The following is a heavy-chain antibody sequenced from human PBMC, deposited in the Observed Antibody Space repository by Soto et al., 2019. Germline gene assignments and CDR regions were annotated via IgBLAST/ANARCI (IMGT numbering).Heavy chain of an antibody. J-gene: IGHJ6*02. V-gene: IGHV1-18*01. Sequence: QVQLVQSGAEVKKPGASVKVSCKASGYTFTSYGISWVRQAPGQGLEWMGWISAYNGNTNYAQKLQGRVTMTTDTSTGKAYMELRSLRSDDTAVYYCARDDPGLPPNFGKYYYYYGMDVWGQGTTVTVSS. CDR3: ARDDPGLPPNFGKYYYYYGMDV. D-gene: IGHD3-10*01. CDR2: ISAYNGNT. CDR1: GYTFTSYG.